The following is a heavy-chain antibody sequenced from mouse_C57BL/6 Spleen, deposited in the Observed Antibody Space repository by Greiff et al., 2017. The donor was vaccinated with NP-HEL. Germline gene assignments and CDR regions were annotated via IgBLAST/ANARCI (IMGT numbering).Heavy chain of an antibody. CDR3: AIRGLYDGYYGGFAY. Sequence: VQLQQSGPELVKPGASVKISCKASGYTFTDYYMNWVKQSHGKSLEWIGDINPNNGGTSYNQKFKGKATLTVDKSSSTAYMELRSLTSEDSAVYYCAIRGLYDGYYGGFAYWGQGTLVTVSA. J-gene: IGHJ3*01. CDR2: INPNNGGT. V-gene: IGHV1-26*01. CDR1: GYTFTDYY. D-gene: IGHD2-3*01.